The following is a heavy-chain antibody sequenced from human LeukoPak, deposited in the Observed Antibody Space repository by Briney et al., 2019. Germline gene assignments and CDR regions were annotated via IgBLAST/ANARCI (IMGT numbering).Heavy chain of an antibody. J-gene: IGHJ6*02. D-gene: IGHD4-23*01. CDR2: IKQDGSEK. CDR1: GFTFSSYW. V-gene: IGHV3-7*01. Sequence: GGSLRLSCAASGFTFSSYWMSWVRQAPGKGLEWVANIKQDGSEKYYVDSVKGRFTLSRDNAKNSLYLQMNSLRAEDTAVYYCARGSGGNSYYYYGMDVWGQGTTVTVSS. CDR3: ARGSGGNSYYYYGMDV.